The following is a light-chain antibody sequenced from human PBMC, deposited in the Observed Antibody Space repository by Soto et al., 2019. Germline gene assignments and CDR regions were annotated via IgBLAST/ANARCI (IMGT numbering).Light chain of an antibody. CDR1: QSVSSTY. CDR2: GAS. V-gene: IGKV3-20*01. Sequence: EIVLTQSPGTLSLSPGERATLSCRASQSVSSTYLAWYQQKPVQAPRLLIYGASSRATGIPDTFSGGGSGTDFTLTITSLETEEFAVYYCDHYESAPTNFGGGTKVEIK. CDR3: DHYESAPTN. J-gene: IGKJ4*01.